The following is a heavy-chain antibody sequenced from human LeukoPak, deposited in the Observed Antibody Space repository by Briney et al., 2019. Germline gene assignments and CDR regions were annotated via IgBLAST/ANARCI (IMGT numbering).Heavy chain of an antibody. D-gene: IGHD3-22*01. CDR2: IWYDGSNK. CDR1: GFTFSSYG. J-gene: IGHJ6*02. CDR3: ARGGYYDSSGYKIGGMDV. V-gene: IGHV3-33*01. Sequence: GGSLRLSCAASGFTFSSYGMHWVRQAPGKGLEWVAVIWYDGSNKYYADSVKGRFTISRDNSKNTLYLQMNSLRAEDTAVYYCARGGYYDSSGYKIGGMDVWGQGTTVTVSS.